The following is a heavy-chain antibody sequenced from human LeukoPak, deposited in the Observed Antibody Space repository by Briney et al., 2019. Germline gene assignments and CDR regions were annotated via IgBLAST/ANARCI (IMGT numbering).Heavy chain of an antibody. J-gene: IGHJ6*02. CDR3: ARFGGSNGYYYGMDV. Sequence: PSETLSLTCAVYGGSFSGYYWSWIRQPPGKGLEWIGEINHSGSTNYNPSLKSRVTISVDTSKNQFSLKLSSVTAADTAVYYCARFGGSNGYYYGMDVWGQGTTVTVSS. V-gene: IGHV4-34*01. D-gene: IGHD2-15*01. CDR1: GGSFSGYY. CDR2: INHSGST.